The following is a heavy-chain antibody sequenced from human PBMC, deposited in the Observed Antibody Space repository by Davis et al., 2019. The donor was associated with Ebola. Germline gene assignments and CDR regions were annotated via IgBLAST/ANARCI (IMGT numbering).Heavy chain of an antibody. D-gene: IGHD6-19*01. CDR1: GYTFTSYY. V-gene: IGHV1-69*06. Sequence: SVTVSCKASGYTFTSYYMHWVRQAPGQGLEWMGGIIPIFGTANYAQKFQGRVTITADKSTSTAYMELSSLRSEDTAVYYCARIAVAGYYYYGMDVWGQGTTVTVSS. CDR3: ARIAVAGYYYYGMDV. J-gene: IGHJ6*02. CDR2: IIPIFGTA.